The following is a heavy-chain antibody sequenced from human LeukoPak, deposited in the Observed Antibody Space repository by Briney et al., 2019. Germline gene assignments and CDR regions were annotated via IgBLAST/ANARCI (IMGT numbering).Heavy chain of an antibody. V-gene: IGHV3-23*01. CDR2: ISGSGGST. D-gene: IGHD3-10*01. CDR3: AREKGRGVISPYYDC. J-gene: IGHJ4*02. CDR1: GFTFSSYA. Sequence: QPGGSLRLSCAASGFTFSSYAMSWVRQAPGKGLEWVSAISGSGGSTYYADSVKGRFTVSRDNSKNTLYLQMNSLRVEDTAVYFCAREKGRGVISPYYDCWGQGTLVAVSS.